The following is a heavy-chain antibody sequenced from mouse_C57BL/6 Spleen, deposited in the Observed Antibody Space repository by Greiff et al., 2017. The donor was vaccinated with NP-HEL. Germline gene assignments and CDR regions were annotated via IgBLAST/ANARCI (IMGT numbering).Heavy chain of an antibody. D-gene: IGHD1-1*01. CDR3: ARFYVGYAMDY. CDR1: GYSITSGYY. J-gene: IGHJ4*01. Sequence: DVKLQESGPGLVKPSQSLSLTCSVTGYSITSGYYWNWIRQFPGNKLEWMGYISYDGSNNYNPSLKNRISITRDTSKNQFFLKLNSVTTEDTATYYCARFYVGYAMDYWGQGTSVTVSS. CDR2: ISYDGSN. V-gene: IGHV3-6*01.